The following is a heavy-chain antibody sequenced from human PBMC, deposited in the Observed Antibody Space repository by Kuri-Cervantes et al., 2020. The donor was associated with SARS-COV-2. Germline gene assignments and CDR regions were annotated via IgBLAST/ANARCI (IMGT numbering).Heavy chain of an antibody. Sequence: ESLKISCTVSGGSISSSSYYCGWIRHPPGKGLEWIGSIYYSGSTYYNPSLKSRVTISVDTSKNQFSLKLSSVTAADTAVYYCARGQGATRGVFYYYMDVWGKGTTVTVSS. J-gene: IGHJ6*03. CDR1: GGSISSSSYY. CDR2: IYYSGST. CDR3: ARGQGATRGVFYYYMDV. V-gene: IGHV4-39*02. D-gene: IGHD1/OR15-1a*01.